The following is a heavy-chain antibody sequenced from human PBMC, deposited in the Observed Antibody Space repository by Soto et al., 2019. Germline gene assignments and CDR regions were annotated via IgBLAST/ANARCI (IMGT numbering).Heavy chain of an antibody. CDR3: AREIWGYCSGGSCYPPRFDY. Sequence: GGSLRLSCVASGFTFRNFWMTWVRQAPGKGLEWVSYISSSSSTIYYADSVKGRFTISGDNAKNSLYLQMNSLRDEDTAVYYCAREIWGYCSGGSCYPPRFDYWGQGTLVTVSS. CDR1: GFTFRNFW. CDR2: ISSSSSTI. V-gene: IGHV3-48*02. J-gene: IGHJ4*02. D-gene: IGHD2-15*01.